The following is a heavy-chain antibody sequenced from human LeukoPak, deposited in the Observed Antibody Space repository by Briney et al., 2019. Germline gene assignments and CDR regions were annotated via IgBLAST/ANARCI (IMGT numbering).Heavy chain of an antibody. CDR3: ARHFHDPRYYYYYMDV. Sequence: SETLSLTCSVSGGSIISSSYYWGWIRQPPGKGLEWIGSISYSGSTYYNPSLKSRVTISVDTSKSQFSLMLSSATAADTAVFYCARHFHDPRYYYYYMDVWGKGTTVTVSS. D-gene: IGHD1-1*01. V-gene: IGHV4-39*01. CDR1: GGSIISSSYY. J-gene: IGHJ6*03. CDR2: ISYSGST.